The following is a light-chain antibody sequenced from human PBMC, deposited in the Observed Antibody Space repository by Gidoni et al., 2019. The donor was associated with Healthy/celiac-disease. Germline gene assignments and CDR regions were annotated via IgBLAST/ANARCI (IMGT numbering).Light chain of an antibody. CDR3: QQYNNWPPWT. CDR1: QRVSSN. J-gene: IGKJ1*01. CDR2: GAS. Sequence: EIVMTQSPATLSVSPGERATLSGRASQRVSSNLAWYQQKPGQAPRLLIYGASTRATGIPARCSGSGYGTEFNLTIRSLQSEDFAVYYCQQYNNWPPWTFGQGTKVEIK. V-gene: IGKV3-15*01.